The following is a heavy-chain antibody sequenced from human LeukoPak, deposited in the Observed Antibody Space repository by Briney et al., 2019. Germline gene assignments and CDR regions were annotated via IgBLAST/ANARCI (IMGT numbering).Heavy chain of an antibody. CDR3: AKGRGLSYDYGVDY. V-gene: IGHV3-7*03. CDR1: GFTFSSYW. CDR2: IKQDGSEK. J-gene: IGHJ4*02. D-gene: IGHD4-17*01. Sequence: GGSLRLSCAASGFTFSSYWMSWVRQAPGKGLEWVANIKQDGSEKYYVDSVKGRFTISRDNAKNSLYLQMNSLRAEDMALYYCAKGRGLSYDYGVDYWGQGTLVTVSS.